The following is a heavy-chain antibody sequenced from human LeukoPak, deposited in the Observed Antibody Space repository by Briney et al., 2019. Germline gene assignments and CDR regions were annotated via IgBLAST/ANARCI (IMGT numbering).Heavy chain of an antibody. J-gene: IGHJ6*02. CDR3: AGGVIAAAGRNYYGMDV. Sequence: PGGSLRLSCAASGFTFSSYSMNWVRQAPGKGLEWVSYISSSSSTIYYADSVKGRFTISRDNAKNSLYLQMNSLRAEDTAVYYCAGGVIAAAGRNYYGMDVWGQGTTVTVSS. CDR1: GFTFSSYS. CDR2: ISSSSSTI. V-gene: IGHV3-48*04. D-gene: IGHD6-13*01.